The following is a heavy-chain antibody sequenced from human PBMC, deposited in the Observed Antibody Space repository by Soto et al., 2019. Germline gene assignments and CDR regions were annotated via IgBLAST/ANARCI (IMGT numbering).Heavy chain of an antibody. V-gene: IGHV4-30-2*01. CDR3: SRVNWNFRGQYEYGMGV. J-gene: IGHJ6*01. CDR1: GGSISSDGYS. D-gene: IGHD1-7*01. Sequence: TVSLTCAVSGGSISSDGYSRSWIRQPPGKGLEWIGYIYHSGSTYYNPSLKSRATISVDRSKNQFSLKLSSVTAADTAVYYCSRVNWNFRGQYEYGMGVWAPGTTVTVS. CDR2: IYHSGST.